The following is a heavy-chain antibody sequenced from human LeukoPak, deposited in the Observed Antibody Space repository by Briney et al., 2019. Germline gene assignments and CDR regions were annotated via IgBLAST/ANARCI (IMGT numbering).Heavy chain of an antibody. CDR2: ISWNSGSI. J-gene: IGHJ4*02. V-gene: IGHV3-9*01. D-gene: IGHD2-2*01. CDR3: AKEGGKYCSSTSCYWDY. CDR1: GFTFDDYA. Sequence: PGRSLRLSCAASGFTFDDYAMHWVRQAPGKGLEWVSGISWNSGSIGYADPVKGRFTISRDNAKNSLYLQMNSLRAEDTALYYCAKEGGKYCSSTSCYWDYWGQGTLVTVSS.